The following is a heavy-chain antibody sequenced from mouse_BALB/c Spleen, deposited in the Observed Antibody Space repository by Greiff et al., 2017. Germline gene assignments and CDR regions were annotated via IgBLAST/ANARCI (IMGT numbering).Heavy chain of an antibody. J-gene: IGHJ3*01. CDR3: ARSEIYYDYAWFAY. Sequence: EVKLVESGPGLVKPSQSLSLTCTVTGYSITSDYAWNWIRQFPGNKLEWMGYISYSGSTSYNPSLKSRISITRDTSTNQFFLQLNSVTTEDTATYYCARSEIYYDYAWFAYWGQGTLVTVSA. D-gene: IGHD2-4*01. V-gene: IGHV3-2*02. CDR1: GYSITSDYA. CDR2: ISYSGST.